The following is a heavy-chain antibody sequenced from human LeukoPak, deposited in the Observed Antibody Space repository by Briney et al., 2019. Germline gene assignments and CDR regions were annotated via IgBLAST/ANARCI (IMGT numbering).Heavy chain of an antibody. J-gene: IGHJ4*02. CDR1: GGSISSYY. Sequence: KPSETLSLTCTVSGGSISSYYWSWIRQPPGKGLEWIGYISYTGSTNYNPSLQSRVTISVDTSKNQFSLKLSSVTAADTAVYYCARDQGLNFDYWGQGTLVTVSS. D-gene: IGHD6-19*01. CDR3: ARDQGLNFDY. CDR2: ISYTGST. V-gene: IGHV4-59*01.